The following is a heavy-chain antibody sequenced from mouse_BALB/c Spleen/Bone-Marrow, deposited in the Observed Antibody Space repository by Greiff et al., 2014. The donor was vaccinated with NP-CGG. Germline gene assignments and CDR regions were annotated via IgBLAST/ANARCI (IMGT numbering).Heavy chain of an antibody. V-gene: IGHV1S81*02. CDR3: ARAYFDH. Sequence: VKLDQSGAELVKPGASVKLSCKATGYTFTSYWMQWVKQRPGQGLEWIGEIYPSNVRTNYNGKFKGKATLTADKSSNTAYMQLSSLTSEDSAVYYCARAYFDHWGQGTTLTVSS. J-gene: IGHJ2*01. CDR1: GYTFTSYW. CDR2: IYPSNVRT.